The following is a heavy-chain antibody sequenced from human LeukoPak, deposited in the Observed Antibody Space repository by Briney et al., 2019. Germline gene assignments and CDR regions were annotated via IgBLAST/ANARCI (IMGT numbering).Heavy chain of an antibody. D-gene: IGHD3-22*01. V-gene: IGHV3-48*03. CDR3: VRSYDSRGYFFYFDF. J-gene: IGHJ4*02. Sequence: GGSLRLSCAASGFTFRSHEMNWVRQAPGKGLEWISYISSTGYTIYYADSVKGRFTISRDNVKNSLDLQMNSLRAEDTAVYYRVRSYDSRGYFFYFDFWGQGTRVTVSS. CDR1: GFTFRSHE. CDR2: ISSTGYTI.